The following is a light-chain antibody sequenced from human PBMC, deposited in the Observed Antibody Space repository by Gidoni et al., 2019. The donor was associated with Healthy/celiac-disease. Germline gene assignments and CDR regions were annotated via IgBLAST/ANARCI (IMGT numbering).Light chain of an antibody. CDR3: QQYTSSPWT. CDR1: QSISSG. V-gene: IGKV1-5*03. Sequence: DIQMTQSPSTLSASVGDRVTITCRSSQSISSGLAWYQQKPGKAPKLLFYTASSLESGVPSRFSGSGSGTEFTLTISSLQPDDFATYYCQQYTSSPWTFGPGTKVEIK. CDR2: TAS. J-gene: IGKJ1*01.